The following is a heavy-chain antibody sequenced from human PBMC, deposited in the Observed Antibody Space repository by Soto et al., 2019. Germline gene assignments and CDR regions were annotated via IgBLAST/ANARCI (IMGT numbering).Heavy chain of an antibody. CDR2: FYPGDSDT. D-gene: IGHD4-17*01. CDR3: ARNFGEDYGDAKIPYYYYYYMDV. V-gene: IGHV5-51*01. CDR1: GYSFTSYW. Sequence: GESLKISCKGSGYSFTSYWIGWVRQMPGKGLEWMGIFYPGDSDTRYSPSFQGQVTISADKSISTAYLQWSSLKASDTAVYYCARNFGEDYGDAKIPYYYYYYMDVWGKGTTVTVSS. J-gene: IGHJ6*03.